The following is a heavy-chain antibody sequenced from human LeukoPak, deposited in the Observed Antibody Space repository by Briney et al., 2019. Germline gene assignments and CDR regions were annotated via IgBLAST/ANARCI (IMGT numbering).Heavy chain of an antibody. CDR2: ISSGSGTTI. CDR1: GLRFADNY. J-gene: IGHJ2*01. CDR3: ARTHPGRWYFDL. V-gene: IGHV3-11*01. Sequence: PGGSLRLSCAASGLRFADNYMSWIRQAPGKGLEWLSYISSGSGTTIYYGDPVRGRFTISRDDAENLLYLQMSNLRAEDMAVYYCARTHPGRWYFDLWGRGTLVTVSS.